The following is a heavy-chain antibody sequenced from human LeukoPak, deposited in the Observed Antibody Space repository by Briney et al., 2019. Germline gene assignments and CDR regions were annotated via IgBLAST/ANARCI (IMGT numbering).Heavy chain of an antibody. Sequence: PGGSLRLSCAASGFTFSNYGMHWVRQAPGKGLELVAFISYDGSNKYYADSVKGRFTISRDNSKDTLFLQMNSLRAEDTAVYYCARDSVNQRSYGAYGMDVWGQGTTVTVSS. CDR1: GFTFSNYG. V-gene: IGHV3-30*03. D-gene: IGHD2-2*01. CDR2: ISYDGSNK. J-gene: IGHJ6*02. CDR3: ARDSVNQRSYGAYGMDV.